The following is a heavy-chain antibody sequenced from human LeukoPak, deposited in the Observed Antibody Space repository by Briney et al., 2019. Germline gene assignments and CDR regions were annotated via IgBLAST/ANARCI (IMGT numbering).Heavy chain of an antibody. D-gene: IGHD1-1*01. CDR1: GYSISSDYY. V-gene: IGHV4-38-2*02. CDR2: IDHSGST. CDR3: ARGGLWIYYFDY. J-gene: IGHJ4*02. Sequence: KPSETLSLTCTVPGYSISSDYYWGWIRQPPGKGLEWIGSIDHSGSTYYNASLKSRVTISIDTSKNHFSLKLNSVTAADTAVFYCARGGLWIYYFDYWGQGTLVTVSS.